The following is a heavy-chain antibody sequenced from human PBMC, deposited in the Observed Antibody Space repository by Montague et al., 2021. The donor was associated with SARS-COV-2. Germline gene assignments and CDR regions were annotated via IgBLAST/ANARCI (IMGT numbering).Heavy chain of an antibody. CDR3: ARVGRQQLVRLSGMDV. D-gene: IGHD6-13*01. CDR1: GGSISSSSYY. Sequence: SETLSLTCTVSGGSISSSSYYWGWIRQPPGKGLEWIGSIYYSGSTYYNPSLKSRVTISVDTSKNQFSLKLSSATAADTAVYYCARVGRQQLVRLSGMDVWGQGTRSPSP. V-gene: IGHV4-39*07. CDR2: IYYSGST. J-gene: IGHJ6*02.